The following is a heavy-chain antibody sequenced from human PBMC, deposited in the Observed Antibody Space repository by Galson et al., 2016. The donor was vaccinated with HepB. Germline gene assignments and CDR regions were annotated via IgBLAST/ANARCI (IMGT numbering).Heavy chain of an antibody. D-gene: IGHD3-3*01. Sequence: PLRLSCAASGFTYSSYNVNWVRQAPGKGLDWISYISATGTTIDYADAVKGRCIISRDNAKNSLYLQMNRLGVEDTAVYYCARDSRATFGEPNWFDPWGQGTLVIVSS. V-gene: IGHV3-48*03. CDR3: ARDSRATFGEPNWFDP. CDR2: ISATGTTI. CDR1: GFTYSSYN. J-gene: IGHJ5*01.